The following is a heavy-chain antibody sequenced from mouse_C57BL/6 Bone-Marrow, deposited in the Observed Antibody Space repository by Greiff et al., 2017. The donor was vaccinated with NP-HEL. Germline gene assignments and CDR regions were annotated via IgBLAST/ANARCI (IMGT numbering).Heavy chain of an antibody. D-gene: IGHD3-1*01. J-gene: IGHJ2*01. CDR2: ISDGGSYT. V-gene: IGHV5-4*01. CDR3: AREGARGRADY. CDR1: GFTFSSYA. Sequence: EVKLVESGGGLVKPGGSLKLSCAASGFTFSSYAMSWVRQTPEKRLEWVATISDGGSYTYYTDNVKGRFTLSRDNAKNNRYLQMSQLKGEDTAMYYGAREGARGRADYWGQGTTLTVSS.